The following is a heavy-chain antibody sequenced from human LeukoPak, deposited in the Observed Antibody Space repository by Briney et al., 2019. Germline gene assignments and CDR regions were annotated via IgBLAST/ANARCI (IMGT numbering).Heavy chain of an antibody. V-gene: IGHV4-39*07. CDR1: GGSISSSAYY. CDR3: AREGYSSSSITAIDY. Sequence: PSETLSLTCTVSGGSISSSAYYWGWIRRPPGKGLEWIGSIHSSGSTYYNPSLKSRVTISVDTSKNQFSLKLSSVTAADTAVYYCAREGYSSSSITAIDYWGQGTLVTVSS. D-gene: IGHD6-6*01. J-gene: IGHJ4*02. CDR2: IHSSGST.